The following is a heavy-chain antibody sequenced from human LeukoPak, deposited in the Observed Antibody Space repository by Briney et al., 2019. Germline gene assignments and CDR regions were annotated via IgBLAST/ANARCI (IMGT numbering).Heavy chain of an antibody. CDR2: IYYSGST. V-gene: IGHV4-59*08. CDR1: GGSISSYY. J-gene: IGHJ5*02. CDR3: ARGPTAGYYFNWFDP. D-gene: IGHD3-22*01. Sequence: PSETLSLTCTVSGGSISSYYWSWIRQPPGKGLEWIGYIYYSGSTNYNPSLKSRVTISVDTSKNQFSLKLSSVTAADTAVYYCARGPTAGYYFNWFDPWGQGTLVTVSS.